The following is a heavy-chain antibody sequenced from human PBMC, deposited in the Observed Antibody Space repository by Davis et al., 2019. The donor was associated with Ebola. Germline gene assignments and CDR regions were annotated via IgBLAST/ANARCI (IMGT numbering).Heavy chain of an antibody. D-gene: IGHD1-1*01. J-gene: IGHJ4*02. CDR2: IDHSGIR. CDR3: SDWNR. CDR1: GGSISGYY. Sequence: SETLSLTCTVSGGSISGYYWTWIRQSPGKGLEWIGEIDHSGIRTYNPSLQNRVTMSVDASKNQFSLRLTSVTAADTAVYYCSDWNRWGQGTLVTVAS. V-gene: IGHV4-34*01.